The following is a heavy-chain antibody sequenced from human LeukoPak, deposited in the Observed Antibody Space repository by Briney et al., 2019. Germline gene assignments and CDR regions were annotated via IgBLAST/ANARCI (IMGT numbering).Heavy chain of an antibody. Sequence: GGSLRLSCAASGFTFSSYSMSWVRQAPRKWLGWASSISSSSSYIYYADSVKGRFTISRDNATNSLYLQMSSLRAEDTAVYYCARVTDYSSYVSAFDIWGQGTMVTVSS. D-gene: IGHD4-4*01. CDR3: ARVTDYSSYVSAFDI. CDR2: ISSSSSYI. CDR1: GFTFSSYS. J-gene: IGHJ3*02. V-gene: IGHV3-21*01.